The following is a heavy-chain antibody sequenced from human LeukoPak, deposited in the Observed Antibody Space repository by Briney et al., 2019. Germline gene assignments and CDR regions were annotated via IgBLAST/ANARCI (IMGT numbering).Heavy chain of an antibody. V-gene: IGHV4-38-2*01. CDR3: ASTMMTFGGVIAAAAYYFDY. CDR1: NFSISSGYY. D-gene: IGHD3-16*02. J-gene: IGHJ4*02. Sequence: SETLSLTCDVYNFSISSGYYWGWIRQPPGKGLEWVGSIYHSGSTYYKPSLESRVTISVDTAKNQFSLKLRSVTAADTAVYYCASTMMTFGGVIAAAAYYFDYWGQGVLVTVSS. CDR2: IYHSGST.